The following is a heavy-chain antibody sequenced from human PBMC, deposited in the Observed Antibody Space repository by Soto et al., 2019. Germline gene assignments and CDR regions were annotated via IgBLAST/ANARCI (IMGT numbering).Heavy chain of an antibody. D-gene: IGHD2-2*01. CDR3: ARHVVPAANYFAY. Sequence: QVQLQESGPGLVKPSETLSLTCTVSGGSISSYYWSWIRQPPGKGLAWIGYIYYSGSTNYNPSLKSRVTISVDTSKNQFTLKLSSVTVADTAVYYGARHVVPAANYFAYWGQGTLVTVSS. CDR1: GGSISSYY. CDR2: IYYSGST. V-gene: IGHV4-59*08. J-gene: IGHJ4*02.